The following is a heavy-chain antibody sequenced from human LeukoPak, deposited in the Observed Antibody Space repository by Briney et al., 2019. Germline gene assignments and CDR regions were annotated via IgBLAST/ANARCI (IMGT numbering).Heavy chain of an antibody. CDR2: SYSSGRT. J-gene: IGHJ4*02. V-gene: IGHV4-61*02. Sequence: PSQTLSLTCTVSGYSINSNNYYWSWIRQPAGKVLEWIGRSYSSGRTNYNPSIKSRVTISVDTSKNQFSLKLSSVTAADAGVYYCASSYRDDILTGPLYYFDYWGQGTLVTVSS. CDR3: ASSYRDDILTGPLYYFDY. D-gene: IGHD3-9*01. CDR1: GYSINSNNYY.